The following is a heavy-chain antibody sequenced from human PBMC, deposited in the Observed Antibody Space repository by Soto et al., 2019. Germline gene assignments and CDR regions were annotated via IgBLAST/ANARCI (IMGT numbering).Heavy chain of an antibody. CDR2: IKSKTDGGAT. Sequence: GGSLGLSCAASGFTVSNAWMNWVRQAPGKGLEWVGRIKSKTDGGATDYAAPVKGRFTISRDDSKNTLYLQMNSLKTEDTAVYYCSVVVPAAYYYYYGMDVWGQGTTVTVSS. CDR3: SVVVPAAYYYYYGMDV. CDR1: GFTVSNAW. D-gene: IGHD2-2*01. J-gene: IGHJ6*02. V-gene: IGHV3-15*07.